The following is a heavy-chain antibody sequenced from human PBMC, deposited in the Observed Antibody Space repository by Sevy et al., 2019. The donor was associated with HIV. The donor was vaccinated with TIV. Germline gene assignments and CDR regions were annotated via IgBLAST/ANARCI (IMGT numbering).Heavy chain of an antibody. CDR2: ISKSGSTT. CDR1: GFTFSHHN. D-gene: IGHD7-27*01. CDR3: AREENRELGTIPLDS. J-gene: IGHJ4*02. Sequence: GGSLRLSCAASGFTFSHHNMNWVRQAPGKGLEWISYISKSGSTTYFADSGRGRFTISRDNAKNSLFLEMHSLTDEDTAVYYCAREENRELGTIPLDSWGRGIQVTVSS. V-gene: IGHV3-48*02.